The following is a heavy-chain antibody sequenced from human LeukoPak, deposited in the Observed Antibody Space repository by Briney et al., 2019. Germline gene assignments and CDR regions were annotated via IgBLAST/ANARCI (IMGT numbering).Heavy chain of an antibody. V-gene: IGHV2-5*02. CDR3: ADRRPGYSSNWYHAYFDY. Sequence: SGPTLLHPTQTLTLTCNFSGFSLTTSGLGLGWLRQPPGKALEWLALIYWDDDKRYTPSLKSRLTITKDTSKTQVVLTMTNVDPVDTATDYCADRRPGYSSNWYHAYFDYWGQGTLVTVSS. D-gene: IGHD6-13*01. CDR1: GFSLTTSGLG. J-gene: IGHJ4*02. CDR2: IYWDDDK.